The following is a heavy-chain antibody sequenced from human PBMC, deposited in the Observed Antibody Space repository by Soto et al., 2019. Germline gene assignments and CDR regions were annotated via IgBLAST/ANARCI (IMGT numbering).Heavy chain of an antibody. V-gene: IGHV1-46*01. CDR2: INPSGRST. J-gene: IGHJ5*02. CDR1: GYTFTSEC. CDR3: AREVVVAANRIYRWFDP. Sequence: ASFKVSCNSSGYTFTSECMQWVLHARAEGLEWIVIINPSGRSTSYAQKFHGRVTMTRDTSTSTVYMELSSLRSEDTAVYYCAREVVVAANRIYRWFDPWGQGTLVNVSS. D-gene: IGHD2-15*01.